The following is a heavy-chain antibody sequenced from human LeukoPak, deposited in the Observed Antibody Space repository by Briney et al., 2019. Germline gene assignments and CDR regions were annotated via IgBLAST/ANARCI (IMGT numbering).Heavy chain of an antibody. Sequence: GGSLRLSCAASGFTFGSYGMHWVRQAPGKGLEWVAVISYDGSNKYYADSVKGRFTISRDNSKNTLYLQMNSLRAEDTAVYYCAKERGYGSGSYYDYWGQGTLVTVSS. D-gene: IGHD3-10*01. J-gene: IGHJ4*02. CDR1: GFTFGSYG. V-gene: IGHV3-30*18. CDR2: ISYDGSNK. CDR3: AKERGYGSGSYYDY.